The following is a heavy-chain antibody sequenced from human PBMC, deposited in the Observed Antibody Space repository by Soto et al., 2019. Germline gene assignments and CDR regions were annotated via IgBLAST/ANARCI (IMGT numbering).Heavy chain of an antibody. Sequence: GGSLRLSFAASGFTFSSYAMSWVRQAPGKGLEWVSAISGSGGSTYYADSVKGRFTISTDNSKNTLYLQMNSLRAEDTAVYYCAKDRSGTYDYWGQGTLVTVSS. D-gene: IGHD1-1*01. CDR1: GFTFSSYA. J-gene: IGHJ4*02. CDR3: AKDRSGTYDY. CDR2: ISGSGGST. V-gene: IGHV3-23*01.